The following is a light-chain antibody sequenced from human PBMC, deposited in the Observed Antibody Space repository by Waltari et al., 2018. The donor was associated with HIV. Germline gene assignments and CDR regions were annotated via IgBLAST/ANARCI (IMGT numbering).Light chain of an antibody. V-gene: IGLV2-11*01. J-gene: IGLJ1*01. CDR3: CSYAGSSYV. CDR2: DVN. CDR1: SSDVGHYNY. Sequence: QSALTQPRSVSGSPGQSVTISCTGSSSDVGHYNYVSWYQQHPGKAPKLMIYDVNNRPAWVPVRFSGSKSGNTASLTISGLQAGDEADYYCCSYAGSSYVFGTGTKVTVL.